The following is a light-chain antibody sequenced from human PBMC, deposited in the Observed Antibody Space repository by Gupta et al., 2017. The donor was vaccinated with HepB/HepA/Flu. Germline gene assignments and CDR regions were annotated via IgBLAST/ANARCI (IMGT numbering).Light chain of an antibody. CDR1: QSISSW. J-gene: IGKJ1*01. CDR3: QQYNSYSPWT. V-gene: IGKV1-5*03. Sequence: DIQMTQYPSTLSASVGDRVTITCRASQSISSWLAWYQQKPGKAPKLLIYKASSLESGVPSRFSGSGSGTEFTLTISSLQPDDFATDYCQQYNSYSPWTFGQGTKVEIK. CDR2: KAS.